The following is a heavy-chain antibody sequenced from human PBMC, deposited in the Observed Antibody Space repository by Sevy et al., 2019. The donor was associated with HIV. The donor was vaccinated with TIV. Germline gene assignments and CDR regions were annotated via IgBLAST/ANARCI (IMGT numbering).Heavy chain of an antibody. J-gene: IGHJ4*02. V-gene: IGHV1-8*01. CDR2: MNPKSGNT. CDR1: GYTFSTND. CDR3: ARATLLYMGYYFDS. Sequence: ASVKVSCKASGYTFSTNDKNWVRQVPGQGLEWMGWMNPKSGNTGYARKFQGRVTMTRNTSITTAYMELSSLRSEDTAVYYCARATLLYMGYYFDSWGQGTLVTVSS. D-gene: IGHD6-13*01.